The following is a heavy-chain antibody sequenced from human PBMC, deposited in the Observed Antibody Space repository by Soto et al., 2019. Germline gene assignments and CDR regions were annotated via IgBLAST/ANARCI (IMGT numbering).Heavy chain of an antibody. V-gene: IGHV4-30-2*01. J-gene: IGHJ4*02. CDR2: IYHSGGT. D-gene: IGHD3-22*01. CDR1: GDSISSGGYS. CDR3: ARDSRSGYYLEY. Sequence: QLQLQESGSGLVKPSQTLSLTCAVSGDSISSGGYSWNWIRQQPGKGLEWIGYIYHSGGTDYNPFLKSRVAITVDSSNNQFSLKLSSVTAAGTAVYYCARDSRSGYYLEYWGPGTLVTVSS.